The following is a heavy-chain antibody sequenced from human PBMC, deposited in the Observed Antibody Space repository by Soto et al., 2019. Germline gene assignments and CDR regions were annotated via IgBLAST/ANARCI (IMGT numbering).Heavy chain of an antibody. CDR1: GGSVGSSGYY. V-gene: IGHV4-39*01. D-gene: IGHD6-13*01. CDR2: TYYSAGT. J-gene: IGHJ4*02. CDR3: ARHASRGYSSSWYFED. Sequence: QLQLQESGPGLVKPSETLSLTCNVSGGSVGSSGYYWGWIRQAPGKGLEWIVSTYYSAGTYYNPSLKTRGTTSINAYNNQVSLTVTPVTAADTAVYYCARHASRGYSSSWYFEDWGQGTLVTVSS.